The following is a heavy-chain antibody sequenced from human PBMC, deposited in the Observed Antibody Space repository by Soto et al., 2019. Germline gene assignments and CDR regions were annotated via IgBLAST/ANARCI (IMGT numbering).Heavy chain of an antibody. CDR3: ARGVAIVVVPAAAPAADGMDV. CDR2: IYYSGST. D-gene: IGHD2-2*01. CDR1: GGSISSGGYY. J-gene: IGHJ6*02. Sequence: SETLSLTCTVSGGSISSGGYYWSWIRQHPGKGLEWIGYIYYSGSTYYNPSLKSRVTVSVDTSKNQFSLKLSSVTAADTAVYYCARGVAIVVVPAAAPAADGMDVWGHGPTVTVSS. V-gene: IGHV4-31*03.